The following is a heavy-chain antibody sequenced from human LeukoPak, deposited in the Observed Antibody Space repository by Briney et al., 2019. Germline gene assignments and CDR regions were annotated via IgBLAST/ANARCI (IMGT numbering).Heavy chain of an antibody. CDR3: ARAVRRVTAAFDI. J-gene: IGHJ3*02. Sequence: SVKVSCKASGCTFSSYAISWVRQSPGQGLEWMGGIIPIFCTANYAQKFQGRVTLTTDESTSTAYMELSSMRSDDTAVYYCARAVRRVTAAFDIWGQGTMVTVSS. D-gene: IGHD3-10*01. CDR1: GCTFSSYA. V-gene: IGHV1-69*05. CDR2: IIPIFCTA.